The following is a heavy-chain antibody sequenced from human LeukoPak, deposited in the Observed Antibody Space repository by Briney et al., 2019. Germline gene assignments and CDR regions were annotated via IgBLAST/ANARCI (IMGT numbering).Heavy chain of an antibody. CDR1: GGSISSGDYY. CDR2: IYYSGST. CDR3: ASGVLAVADNPLDY. Sequence: SETLSLTCTVSGGSISSGDYYWSWIRQPPGKGLEWIGYIYYSGSTYYNPSLKSRVTISVDTSKNQFSLKLSSVTAADTAVYYCASGVLAVADNPLDYWGQGTLVTVSS. V-gene: IGHV4-30-4*08. J-gene: IGHJ4*02. D-gene: IGHD6-19*01.